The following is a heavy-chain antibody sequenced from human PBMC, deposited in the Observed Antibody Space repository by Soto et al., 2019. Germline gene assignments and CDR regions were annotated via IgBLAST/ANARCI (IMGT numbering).Heavy chain of an antibody. CDR1: EFTFSSYE. J-gene: IGHJ4*02. Sequence: GGSLRLSCVASEFTFSSYEMNWVRQAPGEGLEWVSYISSSGTTIYYTDSVKGRFTISRDNAKKSLYLQMNSLRAEDTAVYYCVRFGGAAAGPGDYWGQGTLVTVSS. D-gene: IGHD6-13*01. V-gene: IGHV3-48*03. CDR2: ISSSGTTI. CDR3: VRFGGAAAGPGDY.